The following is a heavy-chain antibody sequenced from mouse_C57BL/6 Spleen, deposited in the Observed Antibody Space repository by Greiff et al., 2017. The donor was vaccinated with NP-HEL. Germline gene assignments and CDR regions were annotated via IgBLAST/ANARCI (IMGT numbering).Heavy chain of an antibody. Sequence: EVQGVESGGGLVKPGGSLKLSCAASGFTFSDYGMHWVRQAPEKGLEWVAYISSGSSTIYYADTVKGRFTISRDNAKNTLFLQMTSLRSEDTAMYYCARRADYDYDGYAMDYWGQGTSVTVSS. V-gene: IGHV5-17*01. CDR3: ARRADYDYDGYAMDY. J-gene: IGHJ4*01. CDR1: GFTFSDYG. CDR2: ISSGSSTI. D-gene: IGHD2-4*01.